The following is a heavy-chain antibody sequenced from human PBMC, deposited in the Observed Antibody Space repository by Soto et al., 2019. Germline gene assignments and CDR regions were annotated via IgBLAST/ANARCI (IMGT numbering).Heavy chain of an antibody. Sequence: GGSLRLSCAASGFTFSSYAMSWVRQAPGKGLEWVSAISGRGGSTYYADSVKGRFSISRDNSKNKLYLQMNSMRGEDEAVDYCSKDLIAARPWDYYYYYMDVWGKGTTVTVSS. CDR1: GFTFSSYA. D-gene: IGHD6-6*01. CDR2: ISGRGGST. J-gene: IGHJ6*03. CDR3: SKDLIAARPWDYYYYYMDV. V-gene: IGHV3-23*01.